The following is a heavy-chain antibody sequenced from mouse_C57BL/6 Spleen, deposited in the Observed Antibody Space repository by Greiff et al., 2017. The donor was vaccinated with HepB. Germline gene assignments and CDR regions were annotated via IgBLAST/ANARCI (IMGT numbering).Heavy chain of an antibody. CDR3: ARCNYYGSEGFAY. V-gene: IGHV1-69*01. D-gene: IGHD1-1*01. CDR1: GYTFTSYW. J-gene: IGHJ3*01. CDR2: IDPSDSYT. Sequence: VQLQQSGAELVMPGASVKLSCKASGYTFTSYWMHWVKQRPGQGLEWIGEIDPSDSYTNYNQKFKGKSTLTVDKSSSTAYMQLSSLTSEDSAVYYCARCNYYGSEGFAYWGQGTLVTVSA.